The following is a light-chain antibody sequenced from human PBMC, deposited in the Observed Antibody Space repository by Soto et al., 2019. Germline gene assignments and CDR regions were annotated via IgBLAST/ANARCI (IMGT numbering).Light chain of an antibody. CDR1: QNIDTY. Sequence: DIQMTQSPATLSASVGDRVTNTCRASQNIDTYLAWYQKKPGKAPKPLIYKASNLDSGVPTRFSGSGSGTEFTLTISSLQPDDVATYYCQHYATSFFSFGPGTTVDLK. V-gene: IGKV1-5*03. CDR3: QHYATSFFS. J-gene: IGKJ3*01. CDR2: KAS.